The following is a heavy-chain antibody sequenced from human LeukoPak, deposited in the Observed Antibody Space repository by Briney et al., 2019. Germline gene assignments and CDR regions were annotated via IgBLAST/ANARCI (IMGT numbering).Heavy chain of an antibody. CDR3: AKILPDTVTADS. D-gene: IGHD4-11*01. Sequence: PGGSLRLSCADSGFTFSSYGMYLVRQAPGKGLEWVAVISYDGSNKYYADSVKGRFTISRDNSKNTLYLQMNSLRAEDTAVYYCAKILPDTVTADSGGQGTLVTVSS. J-gene: IGHJ4*02. CDR1: GFTFSSYG. V-gene: IGHV3-30*18. CDR2: ISYDGSNK.